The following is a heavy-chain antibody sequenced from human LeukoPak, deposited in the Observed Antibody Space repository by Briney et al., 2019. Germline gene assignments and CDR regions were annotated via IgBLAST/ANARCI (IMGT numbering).Heavy chain of an antibody. J-gene: IGHJ4*02. CDR1: GYSFSNYW. Sequence: PGASLKISCEGSGYSFSNYWIGWVRQMPGKGLEWMGIIYPGDYETRYSPSFQGLVTISVDKSISTAYLQWSSLKASDTAMYYCAIPPGYCGNDCSFDHWGQGTLVTVSS. V-gene: IGHV5-51*01. CDR2: IYPGDYET. CDR3: AIPPGYCGNDCSFDH. D-gene: IGHD2-21*02.